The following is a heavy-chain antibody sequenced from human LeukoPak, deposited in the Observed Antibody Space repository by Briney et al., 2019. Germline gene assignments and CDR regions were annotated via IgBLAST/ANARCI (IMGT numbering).Heavy chain of an antibody. CDR2: INPSGGST. J-gene: IGHJ4*02. Sequence: ASVKVSCKASGYTFTSYYMHWVRQAPGQGLEWMGIINPSGGSTSYAQKFQGRVTMTRDTSTSTVYMELSSLRSEDTAVYYCARESPSWIFGVVTAQGGFDYWGQGTLVTVSS. CDR3: ARESPSWIFGVVTAQGGFDY. CDR1: GYTFTSYY. D-gene: IGHD3-3*01. V-gene: IGHV1-46*01.